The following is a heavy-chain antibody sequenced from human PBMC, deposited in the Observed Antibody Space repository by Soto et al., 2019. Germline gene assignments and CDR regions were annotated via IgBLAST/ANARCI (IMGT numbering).Heavy chain of an antibody. Sequence: QVQLVQSGAEVKKPGSSVKVSCKASGDTFSSYTISWVRQAPGQGLEWMGRIIPILGIPNYAQKFQGRVTMXXDXSXXTTYMELRSLRSEDTAVYYCARDTRGNYENLGMDVWGQGTTVTVSS. J-gene: IGHJ6*02. CDR2: IIPILGIP. CDR1: GDTFSSYT. D-gene: IGHD3-3*01. V-gene: IGHV1-69*08. CDR3: ARDTRGNYENLGMDV.